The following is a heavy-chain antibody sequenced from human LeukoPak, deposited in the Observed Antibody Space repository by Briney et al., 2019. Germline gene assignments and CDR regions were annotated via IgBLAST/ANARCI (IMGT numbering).Heavy chain of an antibody. Sequence: SETLSLTCTVSGGSISSSSYYWGWIRQPPGKGLEWIGSIYYSGSTYYNPSLKSRVTISVNTSKNQFSLKLSSVTAADTAVYYCARLFRGDIYVDYWGQGTLVTVSS. J-gene: IGHJ4*02. CDR1: GGSISSSSYY. V-gene: IGHV4-39*01. D-gene: IGHD3-10*01. CDR2: IYYSGST. CDR3: ARLFRGDIYVDY.